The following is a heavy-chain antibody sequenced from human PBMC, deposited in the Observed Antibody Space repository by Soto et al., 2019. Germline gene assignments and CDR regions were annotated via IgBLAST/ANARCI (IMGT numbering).Heavy chain of an antibody. CDR2: INHSGST. D-gene: IGHD3-3*01. J-gene: IGHJ6*03. V-gene: IGHV4-34*01. Sequence: SDTLSLTCAVYCESFRGYYWSWILKPPGKGLEWIEEINHSGSTNYIPSLKSRVTISVDTSKNQFSLKLSSVAAADTAVYYCARGVFGYDFWSGPTPSYYMDVWGKGTTVT. CDR1: CESFRGYY. CDR3: ARGVFGYDFWSGPTPSYYMDV.